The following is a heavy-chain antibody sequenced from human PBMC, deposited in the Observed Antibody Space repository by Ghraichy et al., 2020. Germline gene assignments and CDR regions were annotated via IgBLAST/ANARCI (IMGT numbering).Heavy chain of an antibody. CDR1: GFTFRSYS. J-gene: IGHJ5*02. CDR2: ISSSSSSI. V-gene: IGHV3-21*01. CDR3: ARDLLGDNWFDP. D-gene: IGHD2-21*01. Sequence: GGSLRLSCAASGFTFRSYSMNWVRQAPGKGLEWVSSISSSSSSIYYADSVKGRFTISRDNVKNSLYLQMNSLRAEDTAVYYCARDLLGDNWFDPWGQGTLVTVSS.